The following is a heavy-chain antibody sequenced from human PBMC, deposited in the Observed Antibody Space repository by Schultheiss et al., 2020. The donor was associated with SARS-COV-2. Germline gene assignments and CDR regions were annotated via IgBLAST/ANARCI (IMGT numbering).Heavy chain of an antibody. CDR2: ISSSSSTI. J-gene: IGHJ4*02. CDR3: AKTRVTMVRGAAFDY. CDR1: GFTFSSYS. V-gene: IGHV3-48*01. Sequence: GGSLRLSCAASGFTFSSYSMNWVRQAPGKGLEWVSYISSSSSTIYYADSVKGRFTISRDNSKNTLYLQMNSLRAEDTALYYCAKTRVTMVRGAAFDYWGQGTLVTVSS. D-gene: IGHD3-10*01.